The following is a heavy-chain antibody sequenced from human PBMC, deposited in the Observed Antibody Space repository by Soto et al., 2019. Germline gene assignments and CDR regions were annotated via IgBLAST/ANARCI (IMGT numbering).Heavy chain of an antibody. J-gene: IGHJ4*02. CDR1: VGAFSSDP. V-gene: IGHV1-69*01. CDR2: IIPIFGTA. CDR3: ARDSHSYYSSGYDY. Sequence: SSVKVACKAAVGAFSSDPSSWVRQTPGQGLEWMGGIIPIFGTANYAQKFQGRVTITADESTSTAYMELSSLRSEDTAVYYCARDSHSYYSSGYDYWGQRPLVTVSS. D-gene: IGHD3-22*01.